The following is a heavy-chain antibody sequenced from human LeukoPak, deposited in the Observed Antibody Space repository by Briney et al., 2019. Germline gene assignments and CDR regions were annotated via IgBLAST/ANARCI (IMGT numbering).Heavy chain of an antibody. CDR3: AIQNYDILTGPYYYAMDV. CDR1: GGSINNYF. V-gene: IGHV4-59*08. D-gene: IGHD3-9*01. J-gene: IGHJ6*02. CDR2: TYESGTT. Sequence: KASETLSLTCTVSGGSINNYFWSWIRQPPGKGLEWIGYTYESGTTNSNPSLKSRVTMSVDASKDQFSLKLTSVTAADTAVYYCAIQNYDILTGPYYYAMDVWGQGTTVTVSS.